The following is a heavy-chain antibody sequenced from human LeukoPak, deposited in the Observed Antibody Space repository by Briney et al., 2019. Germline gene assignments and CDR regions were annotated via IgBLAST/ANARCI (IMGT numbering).Heavy chain of an antibody. CDR1: GFTFSSYW. J-gene: IGHJ4*02. CDR2: IKQDGSEK. CDR3: ARAIGKSEGY. V-gene: IGHV3-7*01. D-gene: IGHD4-23*01. Sequence: QAGGSLRLSCAASGFTFSSYWMTWVRQAPGKGLEWVANIKQDGSEKYYVDSVKGRFTLSRDNAKSSLYLQMDSLRAEDTAVYYCARAIGKSEGYWGQGTLVTVSS.